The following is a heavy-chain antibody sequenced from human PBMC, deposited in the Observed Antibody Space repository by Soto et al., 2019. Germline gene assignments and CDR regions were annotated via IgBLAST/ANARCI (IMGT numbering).Heavy chain of an antibody. D-gene: IGHD3-10*01. CDR2: IYWDDDK. Sequence: QITLKESGPTLVKPTQTLTLTCTFSGFSLTTRGVGVGWIRQPPGKALECLALIYWDDDKRYSPSLQSRLSITKVTSTNPVVLTMTNVDPVDTATHYCVHIPNYYPYDWLDPWGQGTLVSVSS. CDR3: VHIPNYYPYDWLDP. J-gene: IGHJ5*02. CDR1: GFSLTTRGVG. V-gene: IGHV2-5*02.